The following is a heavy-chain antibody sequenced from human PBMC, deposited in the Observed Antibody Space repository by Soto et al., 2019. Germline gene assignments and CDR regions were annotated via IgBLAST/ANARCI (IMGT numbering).Heavy chain of an antibody. D-gene: IGHD5-18*01. CDR1: GGSISSSSYY. V-gene: IGHV4-39*07. CDR2: IYYSGST. CDR3: ARVGYSYGYRFDY. Sequence: TSETLSLTCTVSGGSISSSSYYWGWIRQPPGKGLEWIGSIYYSGSTNYNPSLKSRATISVDTSKNQFSLKLSSVTAADTAVYYCARVGYSYGYRFDYWGQGTLVTVSS. J-gene: IGHJ4*02.